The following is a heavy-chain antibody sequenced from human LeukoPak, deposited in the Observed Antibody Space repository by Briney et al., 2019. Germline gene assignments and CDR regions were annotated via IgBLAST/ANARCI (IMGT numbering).Heavy chain of an antibody. CDR3: ARHRGYSSEHYYYYMDV. CDR2: IYTSEST. J-gene: IGHJ6*03. CDR1: GGSLSSYY. V-gene: IGHV4-4*09. Sequence: SETLSLTCTVSGGSLSSYYWSWIRQPPGKGLEWIGYIYTSESTNYNPSLKSRVTISVDTSKNQFSLKLSSVTAADTAVYYCARHRGYSSEHYYYYMDVWGKGTTVTVSS. D-gene: IGHD6-25*01.